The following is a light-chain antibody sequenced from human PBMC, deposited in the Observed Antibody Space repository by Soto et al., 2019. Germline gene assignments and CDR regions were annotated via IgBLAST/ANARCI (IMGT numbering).Light chain of an antibody. Sequence: TQSPSSLSASVGEKIIITCRASRDVGSDVSWYQQKPGQAPKLLIYAASSLQSGVPSRFSGSGSGTDFTLTISSLQPEDFATYYCQQSYSTPRTFGQGTKVDIK. V-gene: IGKV1-39*01. CDR2: AAS. CDR3: QQSYSTPRT. CDR1: RDVGSD. J-gene: IGKJ1*01.